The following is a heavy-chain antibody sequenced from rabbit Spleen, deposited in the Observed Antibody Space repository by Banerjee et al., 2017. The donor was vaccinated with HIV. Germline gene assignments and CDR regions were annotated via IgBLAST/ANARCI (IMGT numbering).Heavy chain of an antibody. J-gene: IGHJ4*01. Sequence: QSLEESGGDLVKPGASLTLTCTASGFSFSSSDYMCWVRQAPGKGLEWISCIAGSSSDFTYSATWAKGRFTISKTSSTTVTLQMISLTVADTATYFCARDPYSYDDYGDYPFNLWGPGTLVTVS. CDR3: ARDPYSYDDYGDYPFNL. D-gene: IGHD2-1*01. CDR1: GFSFSSSDY. V-gene: IGHV1S40*01. CDR2: IAGSSSDFT.